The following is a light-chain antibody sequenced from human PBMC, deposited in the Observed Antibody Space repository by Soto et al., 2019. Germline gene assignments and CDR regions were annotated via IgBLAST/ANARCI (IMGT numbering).Light chain of an antibody. CDR2: GAS. Sequence: EIVLTQSPGTLSLSPGERATLSCRASQTLSSIYLAWYQQKPGQAPRLLIYGASSRATGIPDRFSGSGSGTDFTLTISRLEPEDFAVYYCHQYVSWTFGQGTKVEIK. CDR1: QTLSSIY. CDR3: HQYVSWT. V-gene: IGKV3-20*01. J-gene: IGKJ1*01.